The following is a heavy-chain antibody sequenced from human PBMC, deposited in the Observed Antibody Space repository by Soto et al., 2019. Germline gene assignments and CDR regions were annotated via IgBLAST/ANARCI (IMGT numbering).Heavy chain of an antibody. Sequence: GESLKISCKGSGYSFTSYWIGWVRQMPGKGLEWMGIIYPGDSDTRYSPSFQGQVTISADKSISTAYLQWSSLKASDTAMYYCARHGGADCSSTSCYSDYYYGMDVWGQGTTVTVSS. CDR1: GYSFTSYW. V-gene: IGHV5-51*01. CDR3: ARHGGADCSSTSCYSDYYYGMDV. J-gene: IGHJ6*02. D-gene: IGHD2-2*01. CDR2: IYPGDSDT.